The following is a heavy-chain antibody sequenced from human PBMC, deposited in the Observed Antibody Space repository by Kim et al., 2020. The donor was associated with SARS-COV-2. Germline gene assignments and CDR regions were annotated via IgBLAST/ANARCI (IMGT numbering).Heavy chain of an antibody. CDR1: GFTFSNYG. D-gene: IGHD2-21*02. CDR2: ISYDESKK. Sequence: GGSLRLSCAASGFTFSNYGMHWVRQAPGKGLEWVAIISYDESKKYYGDSVKGRFTISRDNSKNTIYLQMNGLRAEDTAVYYLVKDPGKARATVGMDVWGQGTTDTVSS. CDR3: VKDPGKARATVGMDV. J-gene: IGHJ6*02. V-gene: IGHV3-30*18.